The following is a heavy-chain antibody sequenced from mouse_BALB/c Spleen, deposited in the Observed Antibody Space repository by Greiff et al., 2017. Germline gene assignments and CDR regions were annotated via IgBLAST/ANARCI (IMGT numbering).Heavy chain of an antibody. V-gene: IGHV14-4*02. Sequence: VQLQQSGAELVRSGASVKLSCTASGFNIKDYYMHWVKQRPEQGLEWIGWIDPENGDTEYAPKFQGKATMTADTSSHTAYLQLSSLTSEDTAVYYCNYGFYYFDYWGQGTTLTVSS. CDR1: GFNIKDYY. CDR3: NYGFYYFDY. J-gene: IGHJ2*01. CDR2: IDPENGDT. D-gene: IGHD1-1*02.